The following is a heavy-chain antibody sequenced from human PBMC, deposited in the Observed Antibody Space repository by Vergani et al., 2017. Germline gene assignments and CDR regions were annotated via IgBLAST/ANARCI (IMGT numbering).Heavy chain of an antibody. Sequence: QVQLVQSGAEVKKPGASVKVSCKASGYTFTSYGISWVRQAPGQGLEWMGWISAYNGNTNYAQKLQGRVTMTTDTSTSTACMELRSLRSDDTAVYYCARDPDIVVVPAAPYYYYYYGMDVWGQGTTVTVSS. CDR1: GYTFTSYG. J-gene: IGHJ6*02. CDR3: ARDPDIVVVPAAPYYYYYYGMDV. V-gene: IGHV1-18*04. CDR2: ISAYNGNT. D-gene: IGHD2-2*01.